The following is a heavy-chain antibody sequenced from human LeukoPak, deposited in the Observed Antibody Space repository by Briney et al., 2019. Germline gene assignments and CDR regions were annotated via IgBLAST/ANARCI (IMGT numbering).Heavy chain of an antibody. CDR3: ARDQRGSGWYED. V-gene: IGHV3-21*01. CDR1: GFTVSSNY. J-gene: IGHJ4*02. D-gene: IGHD6-19*01. Sequence: GGSLRLSCAASGFTVSSNYMSWVRQAPGKGLEWVSSISSSSSYIYYADSVKGRFTISRDNAKNSLYLQMNSLRAEDTAVYYCARDQRGSGWYEDWGQGTLVTVSS. CDR2: ISSSSSYI.